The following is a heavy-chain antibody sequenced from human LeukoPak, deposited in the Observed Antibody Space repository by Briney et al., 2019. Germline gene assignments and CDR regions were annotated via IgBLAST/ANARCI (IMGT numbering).Heavy chain of an antibody. CDR1: GGSISYYY. CDR2: IYYTGST. V-gene: IGHV4-59*01. Sequence: PSEALSLTCTVSGGSISYYYWTWIPQSPGKGLEWIGQIYYTGSTYYNPSLGRRVTISLDTSTIQFSQIMTSVTAADTAVYYCARGGTYNDILSFDPWGQGTLVTVSS. CDR3: ARGGTYNDILSFDP. J-gene: IGHJ5*02. D-gene: IGHD3-9*01.